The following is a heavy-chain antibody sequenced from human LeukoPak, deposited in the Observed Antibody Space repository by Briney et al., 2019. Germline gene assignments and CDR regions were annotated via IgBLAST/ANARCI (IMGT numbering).Heavy chain of an antibody. V-gene: IGHV5-51*01. D-gene: IGHD3-22*01. J-gene: IGHJ4*02. CDR1: GYSFANKW. Sequence: GESLKISCEASGYSFANKWIGWVRQMPGKGLEWMGIIYPRDSDTRYSPSFQGRVTISADKSIYTAYLQWSSLEASDTAIYYCVRHNYYDTRGYYTLAYWGQGTLVTVSS. CDR3: VRHNYYDTRGYYTLAY. CDR2: IYPRDSDT.